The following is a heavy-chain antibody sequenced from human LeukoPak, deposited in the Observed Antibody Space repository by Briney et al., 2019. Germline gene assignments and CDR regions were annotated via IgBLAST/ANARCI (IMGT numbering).Heavy chain of an antibody. CDR1: GYIFTSYY. Sequence: ASVKVSCKASGYIFTSYYMHWVRQAPGQGLEWMGIINPSGGSTSYAQKFQGRVTMTRDTSTSTVYMELRSQRSEDTAVYYCARETVGAFDYWGQGTLVTVSS. CDR3: ARETVGAFDY. D-gene: IGHD1-26*01. V-gene: IGHV1-46*01. CDR2: INPSGGST. J-gene: IGHJ4*02.